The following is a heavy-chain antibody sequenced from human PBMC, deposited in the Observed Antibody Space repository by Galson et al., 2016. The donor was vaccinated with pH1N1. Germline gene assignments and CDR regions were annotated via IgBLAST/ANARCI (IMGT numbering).Heavy chain of an antibody. CDR1: GFTFSNFW. Sequence: SLRLSCAASGFTFSNFWMHWVRQAPGKGLEWVANIGQDGSEKYYVDSVKGRFTISRDNAKNSLYLQMNSLTAEDTAVYYCARARFDPWGQGTLVTVSS. V-gene: IGHV3-7*01. CDR3: ARARFDP. J-gene: IGHJ5*02. CDR2: IGQDGSEK.